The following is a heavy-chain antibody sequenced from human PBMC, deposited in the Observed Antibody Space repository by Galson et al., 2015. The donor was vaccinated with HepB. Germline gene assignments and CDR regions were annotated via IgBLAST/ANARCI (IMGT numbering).Heavy chain of an antibody. V-gene: IGHV3-30*18. CDR3: AKDSLGGSGYFDY. J-gene: IGHJ4*02. CDR2: VSHDGRNE. D-gene: IGHD3-22*01. CDR1: GFIFSNHG. Sequence: SLRLSCAVSGFIFSNHGMHWVRQAPGKGLEWVAVVSHDGRNEYYSDSVKGRFIISRGMSKRQLYLQMHSLRPEDTAVYYCAKDSLGGSGYFDYWGQGTLVTVSS.